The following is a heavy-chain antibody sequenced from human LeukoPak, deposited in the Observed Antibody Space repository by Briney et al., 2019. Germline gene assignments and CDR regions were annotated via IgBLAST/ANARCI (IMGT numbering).Heavy chain of an antibody. D-gene: IGHD1-14*01. V-gene: IGHV4-39*01. CDR3: ARLNKPGWFDP. CDR1: GDSVSSSNYY. Sequence: SETLSLTCTVSGDSVSSSNYYWARIRQPPGKGLEWIGNIYYSGSTYYNPSLKSRLTISVDTSKNQFSLKLTSVTAADTAVYYCARLNKPGWFDPWGQGTLVTVSS. CDR2: IYYSGST. J-gene: IGHJ5*02.